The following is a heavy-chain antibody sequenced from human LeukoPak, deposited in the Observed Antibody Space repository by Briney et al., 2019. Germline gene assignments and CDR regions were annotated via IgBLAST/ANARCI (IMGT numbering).Heavy chain of an antibody. V-gene: IGHV4-61*08. J-gene: IGHJ4*02. CDR3: ARGPRYCSSTSCYAPRFNY. Sequence: PSETLSLTCTVSGGSLSSGGYYWSWIRQHPGKGLEWIGYIYYSGSTNYNPSLTSRVTISVDTSKNQFSLKLSSVTAADTAVYYCARGPRYCSSTSCYAPRFNYWGQGTLVTVSS. CDR2: IYYSGST. CDR1: GGSLSSGGYY. D-gene: IGHD2-2*01.